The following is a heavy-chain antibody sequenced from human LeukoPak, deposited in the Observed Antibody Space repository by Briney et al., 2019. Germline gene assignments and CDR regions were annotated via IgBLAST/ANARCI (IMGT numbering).Heavy chain of an antibody. Sequence: ASVKVSCKASGYTFSDYYIHWVRQAPGQGLEWMGWISPKSGGTNYAQNFQGRVTMTRDTSINTAYMELSRLRPDDTAVYYCARHNNDFDFDSWGQGALVTVSS. J-gene: IGHJ4*02. CDR1: GYTFSDYY. CDR3: ARHNNDFDFDS. V-gene: IGHV1-2*02. CDR2: ISPKSGGT. D-gene: IGHD1-1*01.